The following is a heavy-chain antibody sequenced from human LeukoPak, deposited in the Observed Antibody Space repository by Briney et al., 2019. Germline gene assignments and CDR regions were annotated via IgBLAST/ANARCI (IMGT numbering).Heavy chain of an antibody. J-gene: IGHJ3*02. Sequence: ASVRVSCKASGYTFTSYDINWVRQSTGQGLEWMGWMNPPSGDTGYAQKFQGRVTITRNTSISTAYMELRSLRSDDTAVYYCARVPPDHHFWSGYYAFDIWGQGTMVTVSS. CDR2: MNPPSGDT. V-gene: IGHV1-8*03. D-gene: IGHD3-3*02. CDR3: ARVPPDHHFWSGYYAFDI. CDR1: GYTFTSYD.